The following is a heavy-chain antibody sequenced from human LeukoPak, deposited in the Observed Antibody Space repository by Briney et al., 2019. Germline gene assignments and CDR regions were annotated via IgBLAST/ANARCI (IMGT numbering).Heavy chain of an antibody. V-gene: IGHV3-74*01. Sequence: GGSLRLSCAASGFTFSKYWMLWVRQAPGKGLESVSRNNTDGTVTTYADSVKGRFTVSRDNADNTMFLQMNSVRDEDTAVYYCATKQWLAPPPDSWGQGTPVTVSS. CDR1: GFTFSKYW. CDR3: ATKQWLAPPPDS. CDR2: NNTDGTVT. D-gene: IGHD6-19*01. J-gene: IGHJ4*02.